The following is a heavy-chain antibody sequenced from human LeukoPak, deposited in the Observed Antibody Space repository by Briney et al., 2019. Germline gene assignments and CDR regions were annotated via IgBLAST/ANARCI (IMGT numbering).Heavy chain of an antibody. CDR2: ISYDGSNK. CDR3: AKDTGYYYDSSGYFGY. J-gene: IGHJ4*02. Sequence: GGSLRLSCAASGFTFSSYAMHWVRQAPGKGLEWVAVISYDGSNKYYADSVKGRFTISRDNSKNTLYLQMNSLRAEDTALYYCAKDTGYYYDSSGYFGYWGQGTLVTVSS. CDR1: GFTFSSYA. D-gene: IGHD3-22*01. V-gene: IGHV3-30*18.